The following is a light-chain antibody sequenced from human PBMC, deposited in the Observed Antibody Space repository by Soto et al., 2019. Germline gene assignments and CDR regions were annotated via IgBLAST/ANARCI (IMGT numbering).Light chain of an antibody. CDR2: AAS. Sequence: DIQMTQSPSSLSASVGDRFTITCRASKSIRSYLNWYPQTPGKAPKILIYAASSLQSGVPSRFSGSGAGTDCTRTISSLQPEDVETDYCQQSYSTLITFGQGTRLEIK. J-gene: IGKJ5*01. CDR1: KSIRSY. V-gene: IGKV1-39*01. CDR3: QQSYSTLIT.